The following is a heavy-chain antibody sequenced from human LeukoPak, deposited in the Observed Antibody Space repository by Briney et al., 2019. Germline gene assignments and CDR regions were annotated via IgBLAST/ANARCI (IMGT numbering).Heavy chain of an antibody. CDR2: ISSSGSTK. CDR3: ARVAGFIDY. Sequence: GGALRLSCAASGFTFSSYEMNWVRQAPAKGLEWVSYISSSGSTKYYADSVKGRFTISRDNAKNSLYLQMISLSAEDTALYYCARVAGFIDYWGQGTLVTVSS. D-gene: IGHD3-16*02. J-gene: IGHJ4*02. CDR1: GFTFSSYE. V-gene: IGHV3-48*03.